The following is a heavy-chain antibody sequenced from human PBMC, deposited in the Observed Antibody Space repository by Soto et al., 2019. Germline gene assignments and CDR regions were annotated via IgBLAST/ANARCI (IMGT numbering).Heavy chain of an antibody. Sequence: QVQVVQSGAEVKKPGASVKVSCKASGYTFTSFYLNWVRQAPGQGLEWMGRINPSGGSTSYAQRFQGRVTVTRDTSTSTVYMELSSLRSDDTAVYYCARGGSVAVVTDGFDHWGQGTLVTVSS. D-gene: IGHD2-21*02. V-gene: IGHV1-46*01. CDR1: GYTFTSFY. CDR2: INPSGGST. J-gene: IGHJ4*02. CDR3: ARGGSVAVVTDGFDH.